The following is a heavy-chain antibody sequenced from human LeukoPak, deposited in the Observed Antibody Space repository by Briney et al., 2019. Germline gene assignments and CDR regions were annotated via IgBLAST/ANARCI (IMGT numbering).Heavy chain of an antibody. CDR2: IYHSGST. D-gene: IGHD3-9*01. J-gene: IGHJ4*02. CDR3: AREGLDILTGYRFDY. Sequence: PSETLSLTCTVSGGSISSGGYYWSWIRQPPGKGLEWIGYIYHSGSTYYNPSLKSRVTISVDRSKNQFSLKLSSVTAADTAVYYCAREGLDILTGYRFDYWGQGTLVTVSS. CDR1: GGSISSGGYY. V-gene: IGHV4-30-2*01.